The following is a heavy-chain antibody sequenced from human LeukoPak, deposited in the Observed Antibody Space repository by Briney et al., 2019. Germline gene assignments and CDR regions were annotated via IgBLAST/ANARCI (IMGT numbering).Heavy chain of an antibody. CDR3: AREEQWLVSDSWYFDY. D-gene: IGHD6-19*01. J-gene: IGHJ4*02. CDR2: IYHSGST. V-gene: IGHV4-38-2*02. Sequence: SETLSLTCTVSGYSISSGYYWGWIRQPPGKGLEWIGSIYHSGSTYYNPSLKSRVTISVDTSKNQFSLKLSSVTAADTAVYYRAREEQWLVSDSWYFDYWGQGTLVTVSS. CDR1: GYSISSGYY.